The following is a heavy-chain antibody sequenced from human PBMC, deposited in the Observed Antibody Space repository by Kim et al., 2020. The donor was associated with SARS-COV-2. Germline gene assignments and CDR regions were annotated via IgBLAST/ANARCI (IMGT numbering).Heavy chain of an antibody. CDR3: ARQRGYDFDM. Sequence: KTDYADSVRGRLTSPRDNSKNALYVQMNSLRAEDTALYYCARQRGYDFDMWGQGTMVTVSS. CDR2: KT. D-gene: IGHD1-1*01. V-gene: IGHV3-23*01. J-gene: IGHJ3*02.